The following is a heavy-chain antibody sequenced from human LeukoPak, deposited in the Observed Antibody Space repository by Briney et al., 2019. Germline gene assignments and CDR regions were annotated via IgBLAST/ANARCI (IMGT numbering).Heavy chain of an antibody. Sequence: GGSLRLSCAASGFTFSSYAMSWVRQAPGKGLEWVSVISGSGGSTYYADSVKGRFTISGDNSKNTLYLQMNSLRAEDTAVYYCAKDLGKYTSSPEYFQHWGQGTLVTVSS. CDR1: GFTFSSYA. J-gene: IGHJ1*01. D-gene: IGHD6-6*01. CDR3: AKDLGKYTSSPEYFQH. CDR2: ISGSGGST. V-gene: IGHV3-23*01.